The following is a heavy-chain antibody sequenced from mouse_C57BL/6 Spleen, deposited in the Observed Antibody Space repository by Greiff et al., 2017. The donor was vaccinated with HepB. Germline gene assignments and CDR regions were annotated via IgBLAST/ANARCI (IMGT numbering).Heavy chain of an antibody. V-gene: IGHV1-64*01. CDR2: IHPNSGST. J-gene: IGHJ3*01. CDR1: GYTFTSYW. D-gene: IGHD3-3*01. Sequence: VQLQQPGAELVKPGASVKLSCKASGYTFTSYWMHWVKQRPGQGLEWIGMIHPNSGSTNYNEKLKSKATLTVDKSSSTAYMQLSSLTSEDSAVYYCARGDTLDWFAYWGQGTLVTVSA. CDR3: ARGDTLDWFAY.